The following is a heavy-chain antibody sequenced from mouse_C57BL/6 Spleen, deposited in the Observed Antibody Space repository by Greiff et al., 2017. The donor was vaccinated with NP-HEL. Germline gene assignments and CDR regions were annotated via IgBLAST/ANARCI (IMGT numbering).Heavy chain of an antibody. CDR1: GYSITSGYY. V-gene: IGHV3-6*01. CDR2: ISYDGSN. D-gene: IGHD1-1*01. J-gene: IGHJ4*01. Sequence: EVKLQESGPGLVKPSQSLSLTCSVTGYSITSGYYWNWIRQFPGNQLEWMGYISYDGSNNYNPSLKNRISLTRDTSKNQFFLKLNSVTTEDTATYYCARANYGSSYDAMDYWGQGTSVTVSS. CDR3: ARANYGSSYDAMDY.